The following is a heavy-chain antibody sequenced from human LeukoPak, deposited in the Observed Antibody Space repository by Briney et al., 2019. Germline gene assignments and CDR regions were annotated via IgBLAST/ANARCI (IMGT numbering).Heavy chain of an antibody. D-gene: IGHD5-12*01. V-gene: IGHV3-48*03. CDR1: GVSLSTTE. CDR3: VKGWLLDF. Sequence: GGSLRLSCAASGVSLSTTEINWVRQAPGKGLEWVSYILGTESVRNYADSVKGRFTISIDHARNSVFLHMSSLKAEDTAVYYCVKGWLLDFWGQGTLVTVSS. CDR2: ILGTESVR. J-gene: IGHJ4*02.